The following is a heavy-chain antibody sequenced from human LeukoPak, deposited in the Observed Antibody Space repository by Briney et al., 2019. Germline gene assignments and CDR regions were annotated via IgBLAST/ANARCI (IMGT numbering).Heavy chain of an antibody. CDR1: GYTFTSYD. CDR2: VNPNSGNT. J-gene: IGHJ4*02. Sequence: ASVKVSCKASGYTFTSYDINWVRQATGQGLEWMGWVNPNSGNTGYAQKFQGRVTMTWNTSIHTAYMELSSLRSEDTAVYYCARSGSDIWFGGLLYLDYWGQGTLVTASS. V-gene: IGHV1-8*01. D-gene: IGHD3-10*01. CDR3: ARSGSDIWFGGLLYLDY.